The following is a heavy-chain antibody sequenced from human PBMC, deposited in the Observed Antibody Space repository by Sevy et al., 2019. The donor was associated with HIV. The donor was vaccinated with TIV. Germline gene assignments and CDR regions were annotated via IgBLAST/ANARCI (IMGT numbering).Heavy chain of an antibody. CDR3: ARDLGSSLNWFDP. D-gene: IGHD6-13*01. CDR1: GYSVSSNSAA. J-gene: IGHJ5*02. V-gene: IGHV6-1*01. Sequence: SQTLSLTCAISGYSVSSNSAAWNWIRQSPSRGLEWLGRTYYRSKWYNDYAVSVQSRITINPDTSKNQFSLQLKSVTPEDTAVYYCARDLGSSLNWFDPWGQGTLVTVSS. CDR2: TYYRSKWYN.